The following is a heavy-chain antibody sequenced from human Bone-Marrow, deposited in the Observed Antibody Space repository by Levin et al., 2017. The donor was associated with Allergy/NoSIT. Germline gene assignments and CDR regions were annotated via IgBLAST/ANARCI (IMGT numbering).Heavy chain of an antibody. J-gene: IGHJ4*02. CDR3: ARVYSGSYYLGY. CDR1: GFIFSAYW. V-gene: IGHV3-74*01. Sequence: SCAASGFIFSAYWMHWVRQAPGKGLVWVSLLPLSFLPPLSSSSFQGRFTISRDNAKNTLYLQMNSLTAEDTAVYYCARVYSGSYYLGYWGQGTLVTVSS. CDR2: LPLSFLPP. D-gene: IGHD1-26*01.